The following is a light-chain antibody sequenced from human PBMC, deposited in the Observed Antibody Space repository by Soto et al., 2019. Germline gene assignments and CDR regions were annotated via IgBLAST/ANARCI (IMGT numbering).Light chain of an antibody. Sequence: QSALTQPASVSGSPGQSITISCTGGSSDVGGYNYVSWYQQHPGKAPKLMIYEVSNRPSGVSSRFSGSKSGNTASLTISGLQSEDEADYYCSSYTDSRTYVFGTGTKVTLL. CDR3: SSYTDSRTYV. J-gene: IGLJ1*01. V-gene: IGLV2-14*01. CDR1: SSDVGGYNY. CDR2: EVS.